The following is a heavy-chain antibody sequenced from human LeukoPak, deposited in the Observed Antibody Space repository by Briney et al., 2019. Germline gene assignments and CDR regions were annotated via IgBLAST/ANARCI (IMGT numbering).Heavy chain of an antibody. CDR2: LYHSGST. V-gene: IGHV4-38-2*02. J-gene: IGHJ3*02. Sequence: PSETLSLTCTVSGYSISSGYYWGWIRQPPGKGLEWIGSLYHSGSTYYNPSLKSRFTISVDTSKNQFSLKLTSVTAADTAVYYCARTLFPRGRQYYYDSSGPVAAFDIWGQGTMVTVSS. D-gene: IGHD3-22*01. CDR3: ARTLFPRGRQYYYDSSGPVAAFDI. CDR1: GYSISSGYY.